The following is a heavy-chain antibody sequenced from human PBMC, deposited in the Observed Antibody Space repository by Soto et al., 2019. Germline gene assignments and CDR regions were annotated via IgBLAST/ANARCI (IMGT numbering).Heavy chain of an antibody. CDR3: ARTSNRMTTVRGEAFDI. Sequence: PSETMSLTCTVSGGSISSFYWSWIRKPTGKGLEWIGYIYHTGSTNYNPSLKSRVTISVDTSKNQFSLKLSSVTAADTAVYYCARTSNRMTTVRGEAFDIWGQGTMVTVSS. CDR1: GGSISSFY. CDR2: IYHTGST. J-gene: IGHJ3*02. D-gene: IGHD4-17*01. V-gene: IGHV4-59*08.